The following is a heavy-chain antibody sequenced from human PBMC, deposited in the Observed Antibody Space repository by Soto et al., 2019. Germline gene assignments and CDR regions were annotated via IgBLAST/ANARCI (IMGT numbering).Heavy chain of an antibody. D-gene: IGHD3-22*01. J-gene: IGHJ3*02. V-gene: IGHV1-69*13. CDR1: GGTFSSYA. Sequence: SVKVSCKASGGTFSSYAISWVRQAPGQGLEWMGGIIPIFGTANYAQKFQGRVTITADESTSTAYMELSSLRSEDTAVYYCARVARITMIVVDSDAFDIWGQGTMVTVSS. CDR3: ARVARITMIVVDSDAFDI. CDR2: IIPIFGTA.